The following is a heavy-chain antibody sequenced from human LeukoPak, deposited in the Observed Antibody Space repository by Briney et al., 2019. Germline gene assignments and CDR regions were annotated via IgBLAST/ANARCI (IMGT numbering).Heavy chain of an antibody. J-gene: IGHJ6*02. CDR1: GFTFSTYE. CDR3: ARDAFHYYGMDV. Sequence: GTSLRLSRAASGFTFSTYEMNWVRQAPGKGLEWVSYIRGDASAINYADSVKGRFTVSRDNAKKSLYLQMNSLRGEDTAVYFCARDAFHYYGMDVWGQGTTVTVSS. CDR2: IRGDASAI. V-gene: IGHV3-48*03.